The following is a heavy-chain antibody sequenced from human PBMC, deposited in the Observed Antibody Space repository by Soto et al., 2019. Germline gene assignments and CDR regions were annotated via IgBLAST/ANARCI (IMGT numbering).Heavy chain of an antibody. J-gene: IGHJ3*01. D-gene: IGHD5-12*01. CDR2: IYYNGRT. CDR1: GGSVSTYY. Sequence: SETLSLTCTVSGGSVSTYYWSWIRQPPGKGREWVGYIYYNGRTNYNPSLNSRVSISVDTSKNQLSLKRISVTAADTAVYYCARGRGGYNFASFDVWGQGTMVTVSS. CDR3: ARGRGGYNFASFDV. V-gene: IGHV4-59*02.